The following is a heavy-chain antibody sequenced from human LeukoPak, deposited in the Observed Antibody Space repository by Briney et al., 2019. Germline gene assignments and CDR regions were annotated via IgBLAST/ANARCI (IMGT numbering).Heavy chain of an antibody. D-gene: IGHD3-9*01. J-gene: IGHJ3*02. CDR3: ARGKLRYFDWSHDAFDI. V-gene: IGHV4-4*02. Sequence: SGTLSLTCAVSGDSISSSNWWSWVRQPPGKGLEWIGEIYHSGSTNYNPSLKSRVTISVDKSKNQFSLKLSSVTAADTAVYYCARGKLRYFDWSHDAFDIWGQGTMVTVSS. CDR1: GDSISSSNW. CDR2: IYHSGST.